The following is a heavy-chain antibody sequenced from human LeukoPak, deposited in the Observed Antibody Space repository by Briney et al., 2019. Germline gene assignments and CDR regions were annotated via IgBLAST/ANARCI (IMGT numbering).Heavy chain of an antibody. CDR2: IYYSGTT. CDR3: ATYIVATRECAY. J-gene: IGHJ4*02. V-gene: IGHV4-39*07. Sequence: PSETLSLTCTVSGGSIRDSNHYWVWIHQPPGKGLEWIGSIYYSGTTYHNPSLKSRITISVDTSKNQFSLKLTSVTAADTAIYYCATYIVATRECAYWGQGTLVTVSS. D-gene: IGHD5-12*01. CDR1: GGSIRDSNHY.